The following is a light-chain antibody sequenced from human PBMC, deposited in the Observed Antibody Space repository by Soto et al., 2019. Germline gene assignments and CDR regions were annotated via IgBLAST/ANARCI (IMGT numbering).Light chain of an antibody. J-gene: IGLJ2*01. V-gene: IGLV3-1*01. CDR3: QAWDRSTRVV. CDR1: KLGDKY. CDR2: QDS. Sequence: SYELTQPPSVSVSPGQTASITCSGDKLGDKYACWYQQKPGQSPVLVIYQDSKRPSGIPERFSGSNSGNTATLTISGTQAMDEADYYCQAWDRSTRVVFGGGTKVPVL.